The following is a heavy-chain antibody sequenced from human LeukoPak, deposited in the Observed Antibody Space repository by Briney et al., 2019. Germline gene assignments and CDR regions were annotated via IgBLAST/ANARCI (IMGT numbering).Heavy chain of an antibody. CDR3: ARGLTINTYYYDSSGYYPGDY. J-gene: IGHJ4*02. D-gene: IGHD3-22*01. CDR1: GGTFSSYA. Sequence: ASVKVSCKASGGTFSSYAISWVRQAPGQGLEWMGGIIPIFGTANYAQKFQGRVTITADESTSTAYMELSSLRSGDTAVYYCARGLTINTYYYDSSGYYPGDYWGQGTLVTVSS. V-gene: IGHV1-69*13. CDR2: IIPIFGTA.